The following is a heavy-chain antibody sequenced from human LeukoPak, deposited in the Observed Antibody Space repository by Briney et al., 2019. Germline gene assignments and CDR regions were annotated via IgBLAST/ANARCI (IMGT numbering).Heavy chain of an antibody. CDR3: ARDGGYYDSSGPLFDI. D-gene: IGHD3-22*01. CDR2: IYYSGST. V-gene: IGHV4-59*01. J-gene: IGHJ3*02. Sequence: PSETLSLTCTVSGGSISSYYWSWIRQPPGKGLEWIGYIYYSGSTNYNPSLKSRVTISVDTSKNQFSLKLSSVTAADMAVYYCARDGGYYDSSGPLFDIWGQGTMVTVSS. CDR1: GGSISSYY.